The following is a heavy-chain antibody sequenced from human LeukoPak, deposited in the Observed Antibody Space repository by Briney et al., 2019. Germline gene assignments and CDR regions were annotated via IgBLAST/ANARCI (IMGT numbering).Heavy chain of an antibody. V-gene: IGHV1-46*01. J-gene: IGHJ4*02. Sequence: GASVKVSCKASGYTVTSYYIHWVRQAPGQGLEWMGIINPGGGSTTYAQKFQGRVTMTTDTSTSTAYMYLRSLRSDDTAVYYCARDSPSYSRTWYSIGAPSFDYWGQGTLVTVSS. CDR2: INPGGGST. D-gene: IGHD6-13*01. CDR1: GYTVTSYY. CDR3: ARDSPSYSRTWYSIGAPSFDY.